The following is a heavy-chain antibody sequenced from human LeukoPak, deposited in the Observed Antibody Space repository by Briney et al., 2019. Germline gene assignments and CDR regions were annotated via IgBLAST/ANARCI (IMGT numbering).Heavy chain of an antibody. V-gene: IGHV3-23*01. CDR2: ISGSGGST. J-gene: IGHJ4*02. CDR3: AKFLTPLNGSGSYYKWEYFDY. CDR1: GFTFSSYA. Sequence: SGGSLRLSCAASGFTFSSYAMSWVRQAPGKGLEWVSAISGSGGSTYYADSVKGRFTISRDNSKNTLYLQMNSLRAEDTAVYYCAKFLTPLNGSGSYYKWEYFDYWGQGTLVTVSS. D-gene: IGHD3-10*01.